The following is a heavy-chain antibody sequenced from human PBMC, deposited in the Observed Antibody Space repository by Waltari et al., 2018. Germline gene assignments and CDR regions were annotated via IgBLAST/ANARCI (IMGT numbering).Heavy chain of an antibody. V-gene: IGHV3-21*02. CDR3: ARDWVYDAQY. CDR1: GFTFSSYS. D-gene: IGHD5-12*01. J-gene: IGHJ4*02. Sequence: EVQVVESGGGLVKPGGSLSLSCVVPGFTFSSYSMKWVRQAPGKGLVWVSSISSGSTHTFYADSVKGRFTISRNDANNSMFLQMTNLSAEDTGVYFCARDWVYDAQYWGQGTLVTVSS. CDR2: ISSGSTHT.